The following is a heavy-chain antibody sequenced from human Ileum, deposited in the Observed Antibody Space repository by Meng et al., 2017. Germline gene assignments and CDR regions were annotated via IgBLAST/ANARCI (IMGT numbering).Heavy chain of an antibody. CDR2: IYWDNDK. Sequence: QITLKESGPTLLTPTQTPTLTCTLSGFSLSTSGVGVAWIRQTPGKALEWLAVIYWDNDKRYSPSLRSRLTITKDTSKNQVVLTMTNMDPVDTATYFCAHRQNSVLGGWDGGCVDLWGQGTLLTVSS. V-gene: IGHV2-5*02. CDR3: AHRQNSVLGGWDGGCVDL. CDR1: GFSLSTSGVG. D-gene: IGHD6-19*01. J-gene: IGHJ5*02.